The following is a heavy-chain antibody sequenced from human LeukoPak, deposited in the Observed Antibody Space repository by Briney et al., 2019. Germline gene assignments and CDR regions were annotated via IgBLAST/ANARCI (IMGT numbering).Heavy chain of an antibody. CDR1: GGSISSSSYY. CDR2: IYYSGST. D-gene: IGHD3-10*01. CDR3: ARLGYYGSGSLVDYFDY. J-gene: IGHJ4*02. Sequence: SETLSLTCTVSGGSISSSSYYWGWIRQPPGKELEWIGSIYYSGSTYYNPSLKSRVTISVDTSKNQFSLKLSSVTAADTAVYYCARLGYYGSGSLVDYFDYWGQGTLVTVSS. V-gene: IGHV4-39*01.